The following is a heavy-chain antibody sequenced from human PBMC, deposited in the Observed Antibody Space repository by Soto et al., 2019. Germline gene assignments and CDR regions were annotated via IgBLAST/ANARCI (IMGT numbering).Heavy chain of an antibody. D-gene: IGHD3-10*01. CDR3: ARGRTYYYGWGSSALLY. CDR2: IYYSGST. CDR1: GGSISSGGYY. V-gene: IGHV4-31*03. J-gene: IGHJ4*02. Sequence: SETLSLTCTVSGGSISSGGYYWSWIRQHPGKGLEWIGYIYYSGSTYYNPSLKSRVTISVATAKTQFSLKLTSVTAADTAVYYCARGRTYYYGWGSSALLYWGQGSLVTVSS.